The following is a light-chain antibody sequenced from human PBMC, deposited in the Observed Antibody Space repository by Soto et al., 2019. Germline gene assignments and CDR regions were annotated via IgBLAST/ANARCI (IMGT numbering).Light chain of an antibody. V-gene: IGKV1-5*03. Sequence: DVQMTQSPSTRSASVGERVTITCQASQSTRSWLAWYQQKAGKAPKFLIYKASSLESGVPSRFSGSESGTEFTLTISSLQPDDFATYYCQQYDTYPYTFGQGTKLEI. CDR1: QSTRSW. J-gene: IGKJ2*01. CDR3: QQYDTYPYT. CDR2: KAS.